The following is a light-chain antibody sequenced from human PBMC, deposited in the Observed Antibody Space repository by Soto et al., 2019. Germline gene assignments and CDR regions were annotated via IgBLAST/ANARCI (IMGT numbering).Light chain of an antibody. J-gene: IGKJ5*01. CDR3: QQYGNSPLVT. CDR2: GAS. V-gene: IGKV3-20*01. Sequence: EIVLTQSPGTLSLSPGERATLSCRASQSISSSYLAWYQQKPGQAPRLLIYGASSRATGIPDRFSGSGSGTDFTLTISRLEPEDFAVYYCQQYGNSPLVTFGQGTRLDI. CDR1: QSISSSY.